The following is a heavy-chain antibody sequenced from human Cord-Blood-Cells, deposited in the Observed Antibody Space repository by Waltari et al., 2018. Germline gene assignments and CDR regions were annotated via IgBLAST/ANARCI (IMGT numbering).Heavy chain of an antibody. D-gene: IGHD3-10*02. V-gene: IGHV4-39*01. CDR1: GGSISSSSYY. CDR2: IYYSGST. Sequence: QLQLQESGPGLVKPSETLSLTCTVSGGSISSSSYYWGWFRQPPGKGLEWIGSIYYSGSTYYNPSLKSRVTISVDTSKNQFSLKLSSVTAADTAVYYCARLDVRFSYYFDYWGQGTLVTVSS. CDR3: ARLDVRFSYYFDY. J-gene: IGHJ4*02.